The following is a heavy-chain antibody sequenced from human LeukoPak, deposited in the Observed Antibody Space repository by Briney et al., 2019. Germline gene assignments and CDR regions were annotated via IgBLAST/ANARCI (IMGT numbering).Heavy chain of an antibody. CDR1: GFTSSSYS. D-gene: IGHD3-9*01. V-gene: IGHV3-21*01. CDR2: ISSSSSYI. CDR3: ARGAYYDILTGSYPPLGWFDS. Sequence: GGSLRLSCAASGFTSSSYSMNWVRQAPGKGLEWVSSISSSSSYIYYADSVKGRFTISRDNAKNSLYLQMNSLRADDTAVYYCARGAYYDILTGSYPPLGWFDSWGQGTLVTVSS. J-gene: IGHJ5*01.